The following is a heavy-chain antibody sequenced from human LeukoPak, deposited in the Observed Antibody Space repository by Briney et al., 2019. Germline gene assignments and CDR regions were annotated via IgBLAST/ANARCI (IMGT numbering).Heavy chain of an antibody. CDR3: ARDRPFNYYDSSGYLGIFDY. CDR2: ITAGNGNT. CDR1: GYTFTSYA. D-gene: IGHD3-22*01. Sequence: ASVKVSCKASGYTFTSYAMHWVRQTPGQRLEWMGWITAGNGNTKYSQEFQGRVTITRDTSASTAYMELSSLRSEDMAVYYCARDRPFNYYDSSGYLGIFDYWGQGTLVTVSS. V-gene: IGHV1-3*03. J-gene: IGHJ4*02.